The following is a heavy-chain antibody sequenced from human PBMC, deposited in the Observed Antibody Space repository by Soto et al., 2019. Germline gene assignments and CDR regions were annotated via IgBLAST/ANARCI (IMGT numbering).Heavy chain of an antibody. J-gene: IGHJ4*02. CDR2: ISYDGSNK. V-gene: IGHV3-30-3*01. CDR3: ARVFGYSGPDY. Sequence: QVQLVESGGGVVQPGRSLRLSCAASGFTFSSYAMHWVRQAPGKGLEWVAVISYDGSNKYYADSVKGRFTISRDNSKNTLYLQMNSLRAEDTAVYYCARVFGYSGPDYWGQGTLVTVSS. D-gene: IGHD5-12*01. CDR1: GFTFSSYA.